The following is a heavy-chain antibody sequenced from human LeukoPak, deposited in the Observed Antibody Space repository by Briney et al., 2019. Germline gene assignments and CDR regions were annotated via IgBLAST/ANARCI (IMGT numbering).Heavy chain of an antibody. Sequence: PGGSLRLSCAASGFTFSSYAMSWVRQAPGKGLEWVSAVSGSGGSTYYADSVKGRFTISRDNSKNTLYLQMNSLRAEDTAVYDCANIRRGFLRFGEVDPPPADPWGQGTLVNGSS. D-gene: IGHD3-10*01. J-gene: IGHJ5*02. CDR2: VSGSGGST. V-gene: IGHV3-23*01. CDR1: GFTFSSYA. CDR3: ANIRRGFLRFGEVDPPPADP.